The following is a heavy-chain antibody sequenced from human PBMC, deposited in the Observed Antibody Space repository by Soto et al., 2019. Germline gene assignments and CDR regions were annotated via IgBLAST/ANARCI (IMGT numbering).Heavy chain of an antibody. CDR1: GFTFSTFW. CDR3: ARVYSSLSSYDY. Sequence: GGSLRPSCAASGFTFSTFWMHCVRQAPGKGLVWVSRISSDGSRTSYADSVKGRFTISRDNAKNTLYLQMNSLRAEDTAIYYCARVYSSLSSYDYWGQGTLVTVSS. D-gene: IGHD5-18*01. V-gene: IGHV3-74*01. CDR2: ISSDGSRT. J-gene: IGHJ4*02.